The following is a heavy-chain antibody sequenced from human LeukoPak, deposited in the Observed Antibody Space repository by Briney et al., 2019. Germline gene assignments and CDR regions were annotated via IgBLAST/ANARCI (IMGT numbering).Heavy chain of an antibody. J-gene: IGHJ6*03. CDR2: INHSGST. Sequence: SETLSLTCTVSGGSITGHYCSWIRQPPGKGLEWIGEINHSGSTNYNPSLKSRVTISVDTSKNQFSLKLSSVTAADTAVYYCARGFGVDGLYYYYYYMDVWGKGTTVTVSS. V-gene: IGHV4-34*01. D-gene: IGHD3-3*01. CDR3: ARGFGVDGLYYYYYYMDV. CDR1: GGSITGHY.